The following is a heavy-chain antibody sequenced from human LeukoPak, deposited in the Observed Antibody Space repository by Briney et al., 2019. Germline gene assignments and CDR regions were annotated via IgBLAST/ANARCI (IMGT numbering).Heavy chain of an antibody. Sequence: SETLSLTCAAYTGSFSGYYWSWIRQPPGKGLEWIGEINHSGSTNYNPSLKSRVTISVDASKNQFSLNLSSVTAADTAVYYCARGSGWYSEYYYGLDVWGQGTTVIVSS. CDR1: TGSFSGYY. D-gene: IGHD6-19*01. J-gene: IGHJ6*02. CDR3: ARGSGWYSEYYYGLDV. CDR2: INHSGST. V-gene: IGHV4-34*01.